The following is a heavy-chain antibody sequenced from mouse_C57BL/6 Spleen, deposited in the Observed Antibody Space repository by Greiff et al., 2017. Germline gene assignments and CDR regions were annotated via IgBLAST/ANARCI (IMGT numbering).Heavy chain of an antibody. CDR3: ARREGDYYGSPYWYFDV. D-gene: IGHD1-1*01. V-gene: IGHV1-72*01. Sequence: QVQLQQPGAELVKPGASVKLSCTASGYTFTSYWMHWVKQRPGRGLEWIGRIDPNSGGTKYTEKFKSKATLTVDKPSSTAYMQLSSLTSEDSAVYYCARREGDYYGSPYWYFDVWGTGTTVTVSS. CDR1: GYTFTSYW. CDR2: IDPNSGGT. J-gene: IGHJ1*03.